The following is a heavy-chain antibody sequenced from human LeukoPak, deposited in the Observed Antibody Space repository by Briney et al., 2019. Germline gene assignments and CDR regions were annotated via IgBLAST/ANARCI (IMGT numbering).Heavy chain of an antibody. CDR3: ARLPGLTGGFVYAFDI. CDR2: INPNSGGT. J-gene: IGHJ3*02. V-gene: IGHV1-2*02. CDR1: GYTFSDYY. D-gene: IGHD7-27*01. Sequence: GASVKVSCKASGYTFSDYYIHWVRQAPGQGLEWMGWINPNSGGTNHAQEFQGRVTMTRDTSISTAYMELTGLTSDDTAVYYCARLPGLTGGFVYAFDIWGQGTMVTVSS.